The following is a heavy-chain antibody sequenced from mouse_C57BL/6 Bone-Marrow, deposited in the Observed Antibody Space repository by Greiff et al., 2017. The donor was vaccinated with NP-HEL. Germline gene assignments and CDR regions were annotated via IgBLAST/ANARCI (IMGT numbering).Heavy chain of an antibody. V-gene: IGHV3-6*01. CDR2: ISYDGSN. CDR3: ARGRELYYLDY. J-gene: IGHJ2*01. Sequence: ESGPGLVKPSQSRSLTCSVTGYSITSGYYWNWIRQFPGNKLEWMGYISYDGSNNYNPSLKNRISITRDTSKNQFFLKLNSVTTEDTATYYCARGRELYYLDYWGQGTTLTVSS. CDR1: GYSITSGYY.